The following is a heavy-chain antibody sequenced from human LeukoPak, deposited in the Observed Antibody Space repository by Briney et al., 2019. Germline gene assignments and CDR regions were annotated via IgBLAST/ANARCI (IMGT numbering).Heavy chain of an antibody. CDR3: AKSNMGTVSYGMDV. D-gene: IGHD5/OR15-5a*01. Sequence: PGGSLRLSCAASGFPFNTFAMNWVRQAPGKGLEWVSTISGGAGTTYYADSVKGRFTIARDNSKNTLSLRMNSLRAEDPATYYCAKSNMGTVSYGMDVWAQGTTVTVS. CDR2: ISGGAGTT. V-gene: IGHV3-23*01. CDR1: GFPFNTFA. J-gene: IGHJ6*02.